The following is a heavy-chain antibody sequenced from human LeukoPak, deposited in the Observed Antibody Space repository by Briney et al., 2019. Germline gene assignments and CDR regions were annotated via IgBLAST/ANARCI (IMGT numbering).Heavy chain of an antibody. CDR1: GFTFSSYG. CDR2: IWYDGSNK. D-gene: IGHD3-22*01. Sequence: PGGSLRLSCAAPGFTFSSYGMHWVRQAPGKGLEWVAVIWYDGSNKYYADSVKGRFTISRDNSKNTLYLQMNSLRAEDTAVYYCATRSVYYDSSGYTFDYWGQGTLVTVSS. V-gene: IGHV3-33*01. J-gene: IGHJ4*02. CDR3: ATRSVYYDSSGYTFDY.